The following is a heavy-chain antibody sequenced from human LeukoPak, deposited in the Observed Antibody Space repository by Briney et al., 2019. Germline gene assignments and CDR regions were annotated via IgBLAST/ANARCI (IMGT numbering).Heavy chain of an antibody. D-gene: IGHD3-10*01. CDR3: AKVGRGAIEAD. CDR2: ISSDGNIK. V-gene: IGHV3-30*18. CDR1: GFTFSDFG. J-gene: IGHJ4*02. Sequence: PGGPLRLSCAGSGFTFSDFGMHWVRQAPGKGLQWLAMISSDGNIKVSLDSVKGRFTTSRENSKNTLYLEMTRLSVEDTAVYYCAKVGRGAIEADWGQGTLVIVSS.